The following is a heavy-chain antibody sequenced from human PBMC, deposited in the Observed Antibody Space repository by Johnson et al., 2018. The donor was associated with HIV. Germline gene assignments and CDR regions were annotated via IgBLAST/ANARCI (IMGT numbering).Heavy chain of an antibody. J-gene: IGHJ3*02. CDR1: GFIFTNFA. CDR3: ARDRLWCVESDSFYI. V-gene: IGHV3-30*14. Sequence: QVQLVESGGGLVQPGGSLRLACPVSGFIFTNFAMHWVRQAPGKGLEWVAVVSYDGSTEFYADSVKGRFTISRDNSKNTLYLKMNRLRAEDTAVYYCARDRLWCVESDSFYIWGQGTMVTVSS. CDR2: VSYDGSTE. D-gene: IGHD3-10*01.